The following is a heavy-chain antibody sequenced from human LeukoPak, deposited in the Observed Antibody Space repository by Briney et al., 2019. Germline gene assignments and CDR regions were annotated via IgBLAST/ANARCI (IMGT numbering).Heavy chain of an antibody. CDR3: ASGLYYYDSSGYYPPLNY. V-gene: IGHV4-30-2*01. CDR2: IYHSGST. Sequence: PSQTLSLTCAVSGGSISSGGYSWGWIRQPPGKGLEWIGYIYHSGSTYYNPSLKSRVTISVDRSKNQFSLKLSSVTAADTAVYYCASGLYYYDSSGYYPPLNYWGQGTLVTVSS. CDR1: GGSISSGGYS. J-gene: IGHJ4*02. D-gene: IGHD3-22*01.